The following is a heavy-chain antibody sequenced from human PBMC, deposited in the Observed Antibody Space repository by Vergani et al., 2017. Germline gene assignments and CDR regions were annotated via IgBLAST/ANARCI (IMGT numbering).Heavy chain of an antibody. CDR1: GDSVSSNSAA. J-gene: IGHJ6*02. CDR3: ARGRGLGYCSCTSCYTDYYYGMDV. Sequence: QVQLQQSGPGLVKPSQTLSLTCAISGDSVSSNSAAWNWIRQSPSRGLEWLGRTYYRSKWYNDYAVSVKSRITINPDTSKNQFSLQLNSVTPEDTAVYYCARGRGLGYCSCTSCYTDYYYGMDVWGQGTTVTVSS. CDR2: TYYRSKWYN. D-gene: IGHD2-2*02. V-gene: IGHV6-1*01.